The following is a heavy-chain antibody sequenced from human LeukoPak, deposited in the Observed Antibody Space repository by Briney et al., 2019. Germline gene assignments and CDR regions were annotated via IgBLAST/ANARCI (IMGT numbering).Heavy chain of an antibody. CDR2: IWYDGRNE. V-gene: IGHV3-33*01. CDR1: GFTFNKYG. Sequence: GGSLRLSCVASGFTFNKYGVHWVRQAPGKGLEWVAVIWYDGRNEYYADSVKGRLAIPRDNDKNTVNLQMNSLRAEDTAVYYCARDGSGLAVRGWFDFWGQGTLVTVSS. J-gene: IGHJ5*01. CDR3: ARDGSGLAVRGWFDF. D-gene: IGHD3-10*01.